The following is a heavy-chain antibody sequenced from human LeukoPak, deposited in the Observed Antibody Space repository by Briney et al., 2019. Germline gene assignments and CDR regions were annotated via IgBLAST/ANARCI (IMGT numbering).Heavy chain of an antibody. D-gene: IGHD3-10*01. CDR3: ARSHRVGFSNWFDP. CDR1: GGSISSSNW. CDR2: IYHNGST. J-gene: IGHJ5*02. V-gene: IGHV4-4*02. Sequence: PSETLSLTCAVSGGSISSSNWWSWVRQPPGKGLEWIGEIYHNGSTNYNPSLKSRVTISVDKSKNQLSLKLSSVTAADTAVYYCARSHRVGFSNWFDPWGQGTLVTVSS.